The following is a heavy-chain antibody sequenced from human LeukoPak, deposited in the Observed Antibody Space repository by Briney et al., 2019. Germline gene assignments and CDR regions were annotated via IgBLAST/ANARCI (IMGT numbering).Heavy chain of an antibody. J-gene: IGHJ4*02. Sequence: GGSLRLSCAASGFTFSGYAMNWVRQAPGKGLEWVSSIDGDYNTFNADSVKGRFAISRDNAKNSLYLQMNGLRAEDTAVYYCARDPAEADCWGQGTLVTVSS. V-gene: IGHV3-21*06. CDR3: ARDPAEADC. CDR1: GFTFSGYA. CDR2: IDGDYNT.